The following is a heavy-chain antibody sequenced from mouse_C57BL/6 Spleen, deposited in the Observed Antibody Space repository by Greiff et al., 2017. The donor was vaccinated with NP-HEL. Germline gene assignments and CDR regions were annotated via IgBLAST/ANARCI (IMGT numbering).Heavy chain of an antibody. CDR3: TRGGAYYSNYDYAMDY. CDR2: ISSGGDYI. D-gene: IGHD2-5*01. Sequence: EVMLVESGEGLVKPGGSLKLSCAASGFTFSSYAMSWVRQTPEKRLEWVAYISSGGDYIYYAATVKGRFTISRDNARNTLYLQMSSLKSEDTAMYYCTRGGAYYSNYDYAMDYWGQGTSVTVSS. V-gene: IGHV5-9-1*02. J-gene: IGHJ4*01. CDR1: GFTFSSYA.